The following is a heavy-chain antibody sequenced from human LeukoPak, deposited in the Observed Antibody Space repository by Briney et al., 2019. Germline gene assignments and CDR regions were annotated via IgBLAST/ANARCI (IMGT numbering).Heavy chain of an antibody. CDR1: GGSISSSNW. D-gene: IGHD3-16*01. CDR3: ARNTRLRQHFDY. CDR2: IYHSGST. Sequence: SETLSLTCAVSGGSISSSNWWSWVRQPPGKGLEWIGEIYHSGSTNYNPSLKSRVTISVDKSKNQFSLKLSSVTAVDTAVYYCARNTRLRQHFDYWGQGTLVTVSS. J-gene: IGHJ4*02. V-gene: IGHV4-4*02.